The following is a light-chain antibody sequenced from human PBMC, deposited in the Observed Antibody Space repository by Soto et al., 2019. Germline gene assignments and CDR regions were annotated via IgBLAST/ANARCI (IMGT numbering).Light chain of an antibody. CDR1: QTISSW. Sequence: DIQMTQSPSTLSGSVGDRGTITCRASQTISSWLAWYQQKPGKAPKLLIYKASTLKSGVPSRFSGSGSGTEFTLTISSLQPDDFATYYCQHYMSYSEAFGQGTKVELK. J-gene: IGKJ1*01. CDR3: QHYMSYSEA. CDR2: KAS. V-gene: IGKV1-5*03.